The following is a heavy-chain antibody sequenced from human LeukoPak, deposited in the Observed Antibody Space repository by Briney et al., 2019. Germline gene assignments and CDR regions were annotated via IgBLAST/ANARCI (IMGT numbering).Heavy chain of an antibody. D-gene: IGHD1-14*01. Sequence: QPGASLRLSCAASGFTFSNYAMSWVRQAPGKGLEWVSAITGSGGNTYYADSVKGRFTISRDNSKNTLYLQMNSLRAEDTAVYYCARARSIDYWGQGTLVTVSS. CDR3: ARARSIDY. CDR1: GFTFSNYA. V-gene: IGHV3-23*01. J-gene: IGHJ4*02. CDR2: ITGSGGNT.